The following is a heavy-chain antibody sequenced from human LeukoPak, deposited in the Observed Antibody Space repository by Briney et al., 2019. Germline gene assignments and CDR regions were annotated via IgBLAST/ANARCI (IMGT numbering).Heavy chain of an antibody. Sequence: GGSLRLSCAASGFTFSSYEMNWVRQAPGKGLEWVSYISSSGSTIFYADSVKGRFTISRDNAKNSLSLQMDSLRAEDTAVYYCARGSSGWYTPLLFDYWGQGTLVTVSS. CDR1: GFTFSSYE. V-gene: IGHV3-48*03. J-gene: IGHJ4*02. D-gene: IGHD6-19*01. CDR3: ARGSSGWYTPLLFDY. CDR2: ISSSGSTI.